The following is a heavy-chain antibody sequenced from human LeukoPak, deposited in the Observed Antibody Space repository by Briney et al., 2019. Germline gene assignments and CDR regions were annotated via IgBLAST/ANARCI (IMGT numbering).Heavy chain of an antibody. V-gene: IGHV4-30-4*08. Sequence: TLSVICTVSGGSISSGDYYWSWIRQPPGKGLEWIGYIYYSGSTYYNPSLKSRVTISVDTSKNQFSLKLSSVTAADTAVYYCARGRIPARMTFDYWGQGTLVTVSS. CDR1: GGSISSGDYY. D-gene: IGHD6-6*01. CDR2: IYYSGST. J-gene: IGHJ4*02. CDR3: ARGRIPARMTFDY.